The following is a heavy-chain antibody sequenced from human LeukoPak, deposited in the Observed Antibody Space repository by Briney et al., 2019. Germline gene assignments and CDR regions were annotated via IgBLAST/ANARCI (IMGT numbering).Heavy chain of an antibody. CDR1: GFSFSTYS. CDR2: ITDNGKNK. CDR3: ARGGVGDGDYFSI. Sequence: GGSLRLSCAASGFSFSTYSMNWVRQAPGQGPEWISYITDNGKNKYYADSMKGRFTISRDNVKNSLYLQMDSLRAEDTAVYYCARGGVGDGDYFSIWGQGTLVTVSS. V-gene: IGHV3-48*01. J-gene: IGHJ4*02. D-gene: IGHD5-24*01.